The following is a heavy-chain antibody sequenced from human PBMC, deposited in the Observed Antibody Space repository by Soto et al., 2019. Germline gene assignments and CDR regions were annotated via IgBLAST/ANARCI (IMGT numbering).Heavy chain of an antibody. CDR3: AKDSAPYYDILTGYSTNYYYHGMDV. CDR1: GFTFSSYA. D-gene: IGHD3-9*01. CDR2: ISGSGGST. V-gene: IGHV3-23*01. J-gene: IGHJ6*02. Sequence: GGSLRLSCAASGFTFSSYAMSWVRQAPGKGLEWVSAISGSGGSTYYADSVKGRFTISRDNSKNTLYLQMNSLRAEDTAVYYCAKDSAPYYDILTGYSTNYYYHGMDVWGQGTTVTVSS.